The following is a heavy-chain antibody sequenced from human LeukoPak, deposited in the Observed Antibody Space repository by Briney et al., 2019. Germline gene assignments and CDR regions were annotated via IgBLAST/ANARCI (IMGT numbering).Heavy chain of an antibody. CDR2: ISFDGSNK. CDR3: AKDWVAVPLYYFDF. J-gene: IGHJ4*02. Sequence: GGSLRLSCAASGFTFSSYSMQWVRQAPGKGLEWVAVISFDGSNKYYADSVKGRFTISRDNSKNTLYLQMNSLRAEDTAIYFCAKDWVAVPLYYFDFWGQGNLVTVSS. V-gene: IGHV3-30-3*01. CDR1: GFTFSSYS. D-gene: IGHD6-19*01.